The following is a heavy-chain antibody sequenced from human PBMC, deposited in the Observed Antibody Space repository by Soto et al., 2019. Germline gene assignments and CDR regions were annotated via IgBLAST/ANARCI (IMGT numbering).Heavy chain of an antibody. CDR3: ARMRTATYDFWSGWDEAFDI. CDR1: GFTFSSYG. V-gene: IGHV3-33*01. J-gene: IGHJ3*02. CDR2: IWYDGSNK. Sequence: GGSLRLSCAASGFTFSSYGVHWVRPAPGKGLEWVAVIWYDGSNKYYADSVKGRFTISRDNSKNTLYLQMNSLRAEDTAVYYCARMRTATYDFWSGWDEAFDIWGQGTMVTVSS. D-gene: IGHD3-3*01.